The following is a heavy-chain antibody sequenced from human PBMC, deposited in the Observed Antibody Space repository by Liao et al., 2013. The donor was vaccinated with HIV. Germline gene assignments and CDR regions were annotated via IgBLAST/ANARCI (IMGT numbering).Heavy chain of an antibody. CDR2: IYSNGST. V-gene: IGHV4-4*07. D-gene: IGHD3-3*01. J-gene: IGHJ6*03. Sequence: QVQLQESGPGLVKPSETLSLTCTVSGGSISSYYWNWIRQPAGKGLEWIGRIYSNGSTNYNPSLKSRVTMSVDTSKNQFSLKLSSVTAADTAVYYCAREETSSYYDFWSGYYYYYYMDVWGKGTTVTVSS. CDR3: AREETSSYYDFWSGYYYYYYMDV. CDR1: GGSISSYY.